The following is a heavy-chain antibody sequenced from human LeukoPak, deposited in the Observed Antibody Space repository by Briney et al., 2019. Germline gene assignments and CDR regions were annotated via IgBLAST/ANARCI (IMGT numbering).Heavy chain of an antibody. D-gene: IGHD3-22*01. CDR2: IIPIFGTA. J-gene: IGHJ4*02. V-gene: IGHV1-69*06. Sequence: VASVKVSCKASGGTFSSYAISWVRQAPGQELDWMGRIIPIFGTANYAQKFQGRVTITADKSTSTAYMELSSLRSEDTAVYYCARWTYYYDSVDYWGQGTLVTVSS. CDR1: GGTFSSYA. CDR3: ARWTYYYDSVDY.